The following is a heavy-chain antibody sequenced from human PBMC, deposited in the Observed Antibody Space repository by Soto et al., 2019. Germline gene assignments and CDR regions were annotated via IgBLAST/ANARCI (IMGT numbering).Heavy chain of an antibody. CDR3: TRSAAAARPDYYYYYGMDV. J-gene: IGHJ6*02. CDR1: GGSISSYY. CDR2: IYTSGST. D-gene: IGHD6-6*01. V-gene: IGHV4-4*07. Sequence: SETLSLTCTVSGGSISSYYWTWIRQPAGKGLEWIGRIYTSGSTNYDPSLKSRVTMSVDTSKNQFSLKLSSVSAADTAGYYSTRSAAAARPDYYYYYGMDVWGQGTTVTVYS.